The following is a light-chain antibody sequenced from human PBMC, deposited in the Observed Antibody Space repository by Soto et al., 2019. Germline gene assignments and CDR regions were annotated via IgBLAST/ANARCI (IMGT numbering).Light chain of an antibody. CDR3: NSYAGTSTFGYV. Sequence: QAVVTQPPSASGSPGQSVTISCTGTSSDVGAYKFVSWYQQHPGQAPRLIIYQVTKRPSGVPDRFSGSKSGNTASLTISGLQAEDEADYYCNSYAGTSTFGYVFGTGTKLTVL. V-gene: IGLV2-8*01. CDR2: QVT. J-gene: IGLJ1*01. CDR1: SSDVGAYKF.